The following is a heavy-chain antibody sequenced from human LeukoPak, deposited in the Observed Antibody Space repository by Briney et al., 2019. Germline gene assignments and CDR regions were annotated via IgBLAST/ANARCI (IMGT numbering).Heavy chain of an antibody. CDR3: ARESRGYSYGYPFTIDY. D-gene: IGHD5-18*01. CDR2: IYSGGST. CDR1: GFTVSSNY. Sequence: PGGSLRLSCAASGFTVSSNYMSWVRQAPGKGLEWVSVIYSGGSTYYADSVKGRFTISRDNSKNTLYLQMNSLRAEDTAVYYCARESRGYSYGYPFTIDYWGQGTLVTVSS. V-gene: IGHV3-66*01. J-gene: IGHJ4*02.